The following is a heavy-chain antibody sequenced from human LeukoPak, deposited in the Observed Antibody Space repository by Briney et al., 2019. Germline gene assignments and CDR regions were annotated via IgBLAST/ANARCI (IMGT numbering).Heavy chain of an antibody. CDR3: AKDLLAATIDYYFDY. V-gene: IGHV3-23*01. Sequence: GGSLRLSCAASGXTFSSYAVSWVRQAPGKGLEWVSVISGSGGRTYYADSVKGRFTISRDTSKNTLYVQMNSLRVEDTAVYYCAKDLLAATIDYYFDYWGQGALVTVSS. CDR1: GXTFSSYA. J-gene: IGHJ4*02. CDR2: ISGSGGRT. D-gene: IGHD5-12*01.